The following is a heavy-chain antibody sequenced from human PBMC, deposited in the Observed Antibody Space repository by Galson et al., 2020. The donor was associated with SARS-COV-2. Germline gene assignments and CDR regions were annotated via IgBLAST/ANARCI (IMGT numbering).Heavy chain of an antibody. CDR1: GFTFSSYW. Sequence: GESLKISCAASGFTFSSYWMSWVRQAPGKGLEWVANIKEDGSEKYSVDSVKGRFTISRDNAKNSLYLQMNNLRAEDTAVYYCARDRRVVLWCGELLARGHSHYYGMDVRGQGTTVTVSS. V-gene: IGHV3-7*03. D-gene: IGHD3-10*01. CDR3: ARDRRVVLWCGELLARGHSHYYGMDV. CDR2: IKEDGSEK. J-gene: IGHJ6*02.